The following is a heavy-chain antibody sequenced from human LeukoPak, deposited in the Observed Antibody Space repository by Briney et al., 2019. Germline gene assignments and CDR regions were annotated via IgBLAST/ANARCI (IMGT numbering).Heavy chain of an antibody. D-gene: IGHD1-26*01. CDR1: GFIVSSNY. J-gene: IGHJ4*02. CDR3: ARDSHSGSYYRLDY. CDR2: IYSGGST. V-gene: IGHV3-53*01. Sequence: GGSLRLSCAASGFIVSSNYMSWVGQAPGQGLVWVSVIYSGGSTYYADSVKGSSTISRDNSKSTLYLQMNSLRAEDTAVYYCARDSHSGSYYRLDYWGQGTLVTVSP.